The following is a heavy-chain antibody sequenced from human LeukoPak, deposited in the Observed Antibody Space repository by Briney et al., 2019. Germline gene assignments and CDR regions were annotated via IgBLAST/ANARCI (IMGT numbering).Heavy chain of an antibody. Sequence: GGSLRLSCVASGFTFSNNWIKWVRQSPGKGLEWVASIKQDGSDKFYVDSVKGRFTISRDNAKNSLYLQMNSLRAEDTAVYYCARPYYYDSSGYYYAGAFDIWGQGTMVTVSS. CDR3: ARPYYYDSSGYYYAGAFDI. J-gene: IGHJ3*02. V-gene: IGHV3-7*01. CDR1: GFTFSNNW. D-gene: IGHD3-22*01. CDR2: IKQDGSDK.